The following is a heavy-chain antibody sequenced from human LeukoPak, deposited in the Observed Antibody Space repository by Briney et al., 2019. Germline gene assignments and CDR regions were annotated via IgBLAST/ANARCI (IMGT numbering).Heavy chain of an antibody. Sequence: ASVKVSCKASGYTFTGYYMHWVRQAPGQGLEWMGRINPNSGGTNYAQKFQGRVTMTRDTSISTGYMELSRLRSDDTAVYYCARDKAVVAATFWFDPWGQGTLVTVSS. CDR1: GYTFTGYY. J-gene: IGHJ5*02. V-gene: IGHV1-2*06. D-gene: IGHD2-15*01. CDR3: ARDKAVVAATFWFDP. CDR2: INPNSGGT.